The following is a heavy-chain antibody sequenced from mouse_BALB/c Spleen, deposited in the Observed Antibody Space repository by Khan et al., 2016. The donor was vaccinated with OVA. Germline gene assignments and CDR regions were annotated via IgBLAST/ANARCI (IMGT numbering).Heavy chain of an antibody. D-gene: IGHD1-1*02. CDR1: GFTFSTYG. V-gene: IGHV5-6*01. Sequence: EVELVESGGDLVKPGGSLKLSCAASGFTFSTYGMSWVRQTPDKRLEWVATISTGGSYTFYPDSVQGRFTISRDNAKNTLYLQMSSLKSEDTAMYSCSRLAYYYNSEGFAYWGQGTLVTVSA. CDR2: ISTGGSYT. J-gene: IGHJ3*01. CDR3: SRLAYYYNSEGFAY.